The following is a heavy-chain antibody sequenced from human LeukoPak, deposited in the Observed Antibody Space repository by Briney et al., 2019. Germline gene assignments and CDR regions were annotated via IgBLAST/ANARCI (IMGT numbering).Heavy chain of an antibody. J-gene: IGHJ4*02. Sequence: GGSLRLSCVASGFTFHDYAMSWVRQVPGKGLEWVSLISGDGGSASYAGSVKGRFTISRDNSKNSLYLQMNSLRAEDTAVYYCARDSPRVGGTFLYYFDYWGQGTLVTVSS. D-gene: IGHD4-23*01. V-gene: IGHV3-43*02. CDR3: ARDSPRVGGTFLYYFDY. CDR2: ISGDGGSA. CDR1: GFTFHDYA.